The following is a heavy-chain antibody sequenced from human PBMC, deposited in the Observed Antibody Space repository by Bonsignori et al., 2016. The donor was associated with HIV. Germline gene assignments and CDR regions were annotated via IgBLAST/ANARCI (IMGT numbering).Heavy chain of an antibody. CDR1: AYSFMTYD. J-gene: IGHJ6*03. Sequence: ASVKVSCKASAYSFMTYDINWVRQAPGQGLEWMGWMNPNSGNTGYAYNFKGRFTMTSNTSIKTAFMELSSLRSDDTAVYYCARGVRGSRADQLLRRGHFSYYFMDVWGKGTTVTVSS. V-gene: IGHV1-8*01. CDR3: ARGVRGSRADQLLRRGHFSYYFMDV. D-gene: IGHD2-2*01. CDR2: MNPNSGNT.